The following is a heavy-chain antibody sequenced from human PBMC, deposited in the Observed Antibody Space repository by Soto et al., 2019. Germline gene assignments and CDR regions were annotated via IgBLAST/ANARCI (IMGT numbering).Heavy chain of an antibody. J-gene: IGHJ4*02. CDR2: ISAYNGNT. Sequence: QVQLVQSGAEVKKPGASVKVSCKASGYTFTNFGISWVRQAPGQGLEWMGWISAYNGNTNYAQNFQGRVTITTDTPTSTAYMEVRSLRSDDTAVYYWARGGPPIDYWGQGPLVTVSS. CDR1: GYTFTNFG. CDR3: ARGGPPIDY. D-gene: IGHD3-16*01. V-gene: IGHV1-18*01.